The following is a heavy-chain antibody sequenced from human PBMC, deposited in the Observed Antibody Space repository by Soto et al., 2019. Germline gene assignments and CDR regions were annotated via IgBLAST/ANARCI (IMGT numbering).Heavy chain of an antibody. J-gene: IGHJ4*02. CDR1: GGSISSYY. CDR2: IYYSGST. Sequence: SETLSLTCTVSGGSISSYYWSWIRQPPGKGLEWIGYIYYSGSTNYNPSLKSRVTISVDTSKNQFSLKLSSVTAADTAVYYCARHVAPTMLASFDYWGQGTLVTVSS. V-gene: IGHV4-59*08. CDR3: ARHVAPTMLASFDY. D-gene: IGHD2-2*01.